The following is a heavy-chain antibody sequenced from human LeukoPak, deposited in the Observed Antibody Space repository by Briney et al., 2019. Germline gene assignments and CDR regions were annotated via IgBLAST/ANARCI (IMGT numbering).Heavy chain of an antibody. J-gene: IGHJ4*02. Sequence: PGGSLRLSCAASGYTFGDYGMSWVRQVPGKGLEWVSGTNRRGDITGYADFVKGRFTISRDNAKNSLYLQMNSLRAEDTAMYYCARVSQWEQLGFDYWGQGTLVTVSS. CDR1: GYTFGDYG. V-gene: IGHV3-20*04. CDR2: TNRRGDIT. D-gene: IGHD1-26*01. CDR3: ARVSQWEQLGFDY.